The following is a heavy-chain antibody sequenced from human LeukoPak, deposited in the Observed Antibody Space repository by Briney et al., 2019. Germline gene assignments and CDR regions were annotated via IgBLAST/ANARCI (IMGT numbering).Heavy chain of an antibody. V-gene: IGHV4-59*12. Sequence: SETLSLTCTVSGGSINNYYWSWIRQPPGKGLEWLGNIYNSGSTKSNPSLKSRLTISIDTSKNQFSLKLSSVTAADTAVYYCARGGRSPYDYWGQGTLVTVSS. CDR2: IYNSGST. J-gene: IGHJ4*02. CDR1: GGSINNYY. D-gene: IGHD6-13*01. CDR3: ARGGRSPYDY.